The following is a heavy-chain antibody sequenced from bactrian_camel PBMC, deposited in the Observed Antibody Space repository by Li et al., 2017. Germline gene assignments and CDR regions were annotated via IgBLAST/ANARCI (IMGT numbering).Heavy chain of an antibody. D-gene: IGHD2*01. V-gene: IGHV3S53*01. CDR1: ELTYC. Sequence: QVQLVESGGGSVQPGGSLQLSCAASELTYCMAWFRQAPGKEREGIAAIESTGSTSYADSVKGRFTISTDNAKNTVYPQMNTLKPEDTGMYYCAADLQWCRSGYFDPYARLGYRGQGTQVTVLGPTQVTVLGQGTQVTVS. CDR2: IESTGST. J-gene: IGHJ4*01.